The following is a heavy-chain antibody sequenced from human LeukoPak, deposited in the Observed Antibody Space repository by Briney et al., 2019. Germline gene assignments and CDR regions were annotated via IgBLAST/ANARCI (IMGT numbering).Heavy chain of an antibody. V-gene: IGHV1-69*13. J-gene: IGHJ5*02. D-gene: IGHD2-2*01. Sequence: SVKVSCKASGGTFSSYAISWVRQAPGQGLEWMGGIIPIFGTANYAQKFQGRVTITADESTSTAYMELGSLRSEDTAVYYCARGQIVVVPAAMGYGWFDPWGQGTLVTVSS. CDR3: ARGQIVVVPAAMGYGWFDP. CDR2: IIPIFGTA. CDR1: GGTFSSYA.